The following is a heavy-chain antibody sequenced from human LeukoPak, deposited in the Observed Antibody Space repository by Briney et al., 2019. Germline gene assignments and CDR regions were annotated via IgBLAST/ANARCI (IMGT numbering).Heavy chain of an antibody. CDR1: GVTFSSYS. Sequence: GGSLRLSCAAYGVTFSSYSMNWVRQAPGKGLKWVSSISSSSSYIYYADSVKGRFTISRDNAKNSLYLQMNSLRAEDTAVYYCARVLSDSSSWWGQGTLVTVSS. V-gene: IGHV3-21*01. CDR3: ARVLSDSSSW. CDR2: ISSSSSYI. J-gene: IGHJ4*02. D-gene: IGHD6-13*01.